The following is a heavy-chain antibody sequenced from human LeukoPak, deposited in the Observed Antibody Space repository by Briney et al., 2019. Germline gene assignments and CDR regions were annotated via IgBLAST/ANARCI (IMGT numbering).Heavy chain of an antibody. CDR1: GGSISSGSYY. Sequence: PSETLSLTCTVSGGSISSGSYYWSRIRQPAGKGLEWIGRIYTSGSTNYNPSLKSRVTMSVDTSKNQFSLKLSSVTAADTAVYYCARDRKQWLVPPAVDAFDIWGQGTMVTVTS. V-gene: IGHV4-61*02. CDR2: IYTSGST. D-gene: IGHD6-19*01. CDR3: ARDRKQWLVPPAVDAFDI. J-gene: IGHJ3*02.